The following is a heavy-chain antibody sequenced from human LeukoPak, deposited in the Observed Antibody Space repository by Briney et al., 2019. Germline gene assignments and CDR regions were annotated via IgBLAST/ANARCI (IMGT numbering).Heavy chain of an antibody. V-gene: IGHV3-11*04. CDR3: ARENTAYCGGDCYWEQYDY. CDR1: GFTFSDYY. D-gene: IGHD2-21*02. Sequence: GGSLRLSCAASGFTFSDYYMSWIRQAPGEGLEWVSYISSSGSTIYYADSVKGRFTISRDNAKNSLYLQMNSLRAEDTAVYYCARENTAYCGGDCYWEQYDYWGQGTLVTVSS. J-gene: IGHJ4*02. CDR2: ISSSGSTI.